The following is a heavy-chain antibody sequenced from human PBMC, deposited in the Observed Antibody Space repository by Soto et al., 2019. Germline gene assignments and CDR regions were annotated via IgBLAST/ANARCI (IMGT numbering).Heavy chain of an antibody. CDR3: ARHVAVPRTRGFDY. CDR2: IYHSGTT. D-gene: IGHD2-15*01. CDR1: GASISANW. J-gene: IGHJ4*02. V-gene: IGHV4-4*02. Sequence: QVQLQESGPGLVKPSGTLSLTCAVSGASISANWWSWVRQPPGKGLEWIGEIYHSGTTTYNPSLKSRVIISVDKSASQISLTLNSVTAADTAIYYCARHVAVPRTRGFDYWGQGTPVTVSS.